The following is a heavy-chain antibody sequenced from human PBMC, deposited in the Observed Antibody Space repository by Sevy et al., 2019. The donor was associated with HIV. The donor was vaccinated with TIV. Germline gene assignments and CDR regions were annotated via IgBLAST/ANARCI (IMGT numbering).Heavy chain of an antibody. Sequence: GGSLRLSCAASGFTFSYYAMSWVRQTPGKGLQWVSGISGSGGSTDYADSGKGRFTISRDNAKNTLYLQMNSLRAEDTAVYYCAKFQDVGATFVDYWGQGTLLTVSS. CDR1: GFTFSYYA. V-gene: IGHV3-23*01. J-gene: IGHJ4*02. D-gene: IGHD1-26*01. CDR3: AKFQDVGATFVDY. CDR2: ISGSGGST.